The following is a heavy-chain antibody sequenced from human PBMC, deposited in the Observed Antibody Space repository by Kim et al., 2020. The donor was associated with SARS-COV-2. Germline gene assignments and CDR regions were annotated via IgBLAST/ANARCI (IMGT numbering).Heavy chain of an antibody. CDR2: ISGSGGST. CDR1: GFTFSSYA. J-gene: IGHJ4*02. CDR3: AKDGTEPQMITFGGVIVDY. V-gene: IGHV3-23*01. Sequence: GGSLRLSCAASGFTFSSYAMSWVRQAPGKGLEWVSAISGSGGSTYYADSVKGRFTISRDNSKNTLYLQMNSLRAEDTAVYYCAKDGTEPQMITFGGVIVDYWGQGTLVTVSS. D-gene: IGHD3-16*02.